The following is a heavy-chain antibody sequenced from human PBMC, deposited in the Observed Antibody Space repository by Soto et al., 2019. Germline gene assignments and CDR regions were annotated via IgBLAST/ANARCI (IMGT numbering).Heavy chain of an antibody. V-gene: IGHV3-72*01. Sequence: EVQLVESGGGLVQPGGSLRLSCAASGLIFSDYHMDWVRQAPGKGLEWVGRIRRKANSYTTEYAASVKGRFTISRDDSKKSLYLQMNSLKSEDTAVYYCAMLGGWSGGSSGMDVWGQGNTVTVSS. CDR1: GLIFSDYH. CDR2: IRRKANSYTT. CDR3: AMLGGWSGGSSGMDV. J-gene: IGHJ6*02. D-gene: IGHD2-15*01.